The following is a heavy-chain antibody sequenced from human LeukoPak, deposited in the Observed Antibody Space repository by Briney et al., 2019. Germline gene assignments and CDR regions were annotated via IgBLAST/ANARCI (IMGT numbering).Heavy chain of an antibody. CDR1: GYSFTSYW. Sequence: GESLKISCMGSGYSFTSYWIGWVRQMPGKGVEWMGIIYPGDSDTRYSPSFQGQVTISADKSISPAYLQWSSLKASDTAMYYCARLPGYCSSTSCYSSRYYYYYGMDVWGQGTTVTVSS. CDR3: ARLPGYCSSTSCYSSRYYYYYGMDV. J-gene: IGHJ6*02. CDR2: IYPGDSDT. V-gene: IGHV5-51*01. D-gene: IGHD2-2*01.